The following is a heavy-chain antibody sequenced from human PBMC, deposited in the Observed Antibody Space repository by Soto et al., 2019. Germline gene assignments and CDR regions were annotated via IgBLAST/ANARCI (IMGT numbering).Heavy chain of an antibody. CDR2: INPYSGGA. CDR1: GYTFTGYF. D-gene: IGHD3-3*01. Sequence: ASVKVSCKASGYTFTGYFMHWVRQAPGQGLEWMGWINPYSGGADYAQSFQGRVTMTRDTSISTVYMELSRLRFDDTAVYYCARVFRGVYYISPINPWAQGTVVPSSS. CDR3: ARVFRGVYYISPINP. J-gene: IGHJ5*02. V-gene: IGHV1-2*02.